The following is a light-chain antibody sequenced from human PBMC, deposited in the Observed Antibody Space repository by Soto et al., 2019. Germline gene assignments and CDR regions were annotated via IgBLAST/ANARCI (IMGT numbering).Light chain of an antibody. CDR1: ENEVGGYNL. CDR2: DVK. J-gene: IGLJ1*01. V-gene: IGLV2-14*03. CDR3: SSFTTTRTHI. Sequence: QSVVTQPASVSGSPGQSITISCTGTENEVGGYNLVSWYQQHSGKAPKLIIYDVKNRPSGISGRFSGSKSGNTASLTISGLRPDDEADYFCSSFTTTRTHIFGPGTKVTVL.